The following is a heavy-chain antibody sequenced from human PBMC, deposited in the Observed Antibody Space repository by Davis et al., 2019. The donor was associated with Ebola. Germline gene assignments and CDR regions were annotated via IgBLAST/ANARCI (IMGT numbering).Heavy chain of an antibody. CDR2: IGKAGDT. J-gene: IGHJ4*02. CDR3: AKVRSLRYFDL. V-gene: IGHV3-13*01. CDR1: GFTFSAYD. Sequence: GGSLRLSCVASGFTFSAYDMHWVRQATGKGLEWVAGIGKAGDTNYAAPVKGRFTISRDNSKNTLYLQVNSLRPDDTAVYYCAKVRSLRYFDLWGQGTLVTVSS.